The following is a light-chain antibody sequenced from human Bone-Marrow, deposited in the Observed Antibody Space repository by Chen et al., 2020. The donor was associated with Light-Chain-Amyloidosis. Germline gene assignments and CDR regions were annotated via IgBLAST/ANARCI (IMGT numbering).Light chain of an antibody. CDR1: SGSIATNY. CDR2: EDD. J-gene: IGLJ3*02. CDR3: QSYQGSSQGV. V-gene: IGLV6-57*01. Sequence: NFILTQPHSVSESPGKTVIISCTRSSGSIATNYVQWYQQRPGSSPTTVIYEDDQRPSGVPDRFSGSIDRSSNSASLTISGLKTEDEAGYYCQSYQGSSQGVFGGGTKLTVL.